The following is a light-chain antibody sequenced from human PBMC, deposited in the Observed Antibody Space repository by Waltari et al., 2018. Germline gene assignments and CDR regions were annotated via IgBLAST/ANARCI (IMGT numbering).Light chain of an antibody. CDR3: ASYTSTNTVV. CDR2: DVT. V-gene: IGLV2-14*01. CDR1: NNDIGYYNF. J-gene: IGLJ2*01. Sequence: QSALTQPASVSGSPGQSITISCTGTNNDIGYYNFVSWYQRHPGKAPKLMIFDVTRWSSGVSHRFSGSKSDNTASLTISGLQPEDEADYFCASYTSTNTVVFGGGTRVTVL.